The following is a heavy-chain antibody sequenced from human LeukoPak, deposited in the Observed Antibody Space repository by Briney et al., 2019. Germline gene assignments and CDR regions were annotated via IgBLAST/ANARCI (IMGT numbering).Heavy chain of an antibody. Sequence: SETLSLTCNVSGGSISSYSWSWIRQPPGKGLKWIGYMYYSGSTSYNPSLKSRVTISVDTSKNQFSLKMSSVTAPDTAVYYCARLSGSGYYLFDNWGRGTLVTVSS. CDR1: GGSISSYS. CDR3: ARLSGSGYYLFDN. V-gene: IGHV4-59*01. CDR2: MYYSGST. D-gene: IGHD3-22*01. J-gene: IGHJ4*02.